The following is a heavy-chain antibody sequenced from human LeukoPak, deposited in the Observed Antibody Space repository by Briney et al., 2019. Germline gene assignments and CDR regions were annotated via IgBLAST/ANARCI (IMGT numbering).Heavy chain of an antibody. J-gene: IGHJ4*02. V-gene: IGHV1-46*01. CDR3: ARDRVDCGGDCYGGYFDY. CDR1: GYTFTSYY. CDR2: INPSGGST. D-gene: IGHD2-21*02. Sequence: ASVKVSCKASGYTFTSYYMHWVRQAPGQGLEWMGIINPSGGSTNYAQKLQGRVTVTRDTSTSTVYMELSSLRSEDTAVYYCARDRVDCGGDCYGGYFDYWGQGTLVTVSS.